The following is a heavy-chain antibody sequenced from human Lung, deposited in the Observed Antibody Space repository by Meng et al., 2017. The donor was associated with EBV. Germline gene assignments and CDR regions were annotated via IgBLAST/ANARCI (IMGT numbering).Heavy chain of an antibody. CDR1: GGSISRSDW. Sequence: VHLQDSGQGLVQLSETLSLTCACSGGSISRSDWGSWARQPPGKGLEWIGETSHSGSTNYSPSLKSRVTISLDKSKNQLSLKLNSVTAADTAVYYCARVAAAGNEWFDPWGQGTLVTVSS. J-gene: IGHJ5*02. V-gene: IGHV4-4*02. CDR3: ARVAAAGNEWFDP. D-gene: IGHD6-13*01. CDR2: TSHSGST.